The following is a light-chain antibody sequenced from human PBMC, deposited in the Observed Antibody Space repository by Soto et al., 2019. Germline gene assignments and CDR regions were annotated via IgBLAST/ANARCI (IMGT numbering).Light chain of an antibody. Sequence: EIVLTQSPATLSLSPGERATLSCRASQSISTYLAWHQQKPGQPPRLLIYDVSNRATGIPARFSGSGSGTDFTLTISSLEPEDFAVYYCQQRSNWPMYTFGQGTKLEIK. V-gene: IGKV3-11*01. CDR3: QQRSNWPMYT. CDR2: DVS. CDR1: QSISTY. J-gene: IGKJ2*01.